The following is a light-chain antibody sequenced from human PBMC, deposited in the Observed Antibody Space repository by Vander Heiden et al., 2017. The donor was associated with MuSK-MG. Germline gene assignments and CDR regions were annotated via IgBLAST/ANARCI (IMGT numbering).Light chain of an antibody. V-gene: IGKV1-13*02. J-gene: IGKJ4*01. CDR1: QGISSA. CDR2: DAS. Sequence: AIQLTQSPSSLSASVGDRVTITCRASQGISSALAWYQQKPGKAPKLLIYDASSFESAVPSRFSGSGSGTDFTLSIMSLQPEDFATYYCRQVTTYPLTFGGGTKLEIK. CDR3: RQVTTYPLT.